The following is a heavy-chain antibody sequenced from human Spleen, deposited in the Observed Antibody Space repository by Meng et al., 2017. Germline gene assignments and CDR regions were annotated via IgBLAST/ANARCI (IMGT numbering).Heavy chain of an antibody. D-gene: IGHD6-19*01. CDR3: TRDPGAAEDY. Sequence: GGSLRLSCAASGFYFSNAWMSWVRQAPGKGLEWVGFIRSKAYGRTTEYAASVKGRFIISRDDSKSIAYLQMNSLKIEDTAVYYCTRDPGAAEDYWGQGTLVTVSS. V-gene: IGHV3-49*04. J-gene: IGHJ4*02. CDR2: IRSKAYGRTT. CDR1: GFYFSNAW.